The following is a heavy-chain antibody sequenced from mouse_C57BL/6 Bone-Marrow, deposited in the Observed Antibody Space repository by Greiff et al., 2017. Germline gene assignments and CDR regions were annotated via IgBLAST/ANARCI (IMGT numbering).Heavy chain of an antibody. CDR2: IYPRSGNT. V-gene: IGHV1-81*01. J-gene: IGHJ2*01. D-gene: IGHD2-3*01. CDR1: GYTFTSYG. Sequence: VQLQQSGAELARPGASVKLSCKASGYTFTSYGISWVKQRTGQGLEWIGEIYPRSGNTYYNEKFKGKATLTADKSSSTAYMELRSLTSEDSAVYFCARNGYYSYYLDYWGQGTTLTVAS. CDR3: ARNGYYSYYLDY.